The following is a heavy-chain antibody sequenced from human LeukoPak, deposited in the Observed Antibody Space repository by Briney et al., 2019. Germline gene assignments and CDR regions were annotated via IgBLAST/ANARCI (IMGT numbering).Heavy chain of an antibody. CDR1: GFTVSSNY. CDR3: ARGQSCSSTSCFFDY. Sequence: GGSLRLSCAPSGFTVSSNYMSWVRQAPGKGLEWVSVIYSGGSTYYADSVKGRFTISRDNSKNTLYLQMNSLRVEDTAVYYCARGQSCSSTSCFFDYWGQGTLVTVSS. J-gene: IGHJ4*02. D-gene: IGHD2-2*01. CDR2: IYSGGST. V-gene: IGHV3-53*01.